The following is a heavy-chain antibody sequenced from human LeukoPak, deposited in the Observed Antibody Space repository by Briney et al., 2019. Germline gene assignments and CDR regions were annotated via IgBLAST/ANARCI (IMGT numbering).Heavy chain of an antibody. CDR1: GGSISSTSYY. D-gene: IGHD3-10*01. Sequence: SETLSLTCTVSGGSISSTSYYWGWIRQPPGKGLEWIGSIYYSGSTYYNPSLKSRVTISVDTSKNQFSLELSSVTAADTAVYYCARSPAGVWYFDLWGRGTLVTVSS. J-gene: IGHJ2*01. V-gene: IGHV4-39*01. CDR2: IYYSGST. CDR3: ARSPAGVWYFDL.